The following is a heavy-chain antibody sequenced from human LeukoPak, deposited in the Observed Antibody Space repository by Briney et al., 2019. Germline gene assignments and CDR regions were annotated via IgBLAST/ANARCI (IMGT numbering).Heavy chain of an antibody. J-gene: IGHJ3*02. V-gene: IGHV4-59*01. D-gene: IGHD3-10*01. CDR1: GGSISNYY. CDR2: IYDSGST. Sequence: PSETLSLTCTASGGSISNYYWTWIRQSPGKGLEWIGYIYDSGSTNYNPSLKSRVTISLDTSKNHFSLKLTSVTAADTAVYYCVREDVQEGTNAFDIWGQGTMVTVSS. CDR3: VREDVQEGTNAFDI.